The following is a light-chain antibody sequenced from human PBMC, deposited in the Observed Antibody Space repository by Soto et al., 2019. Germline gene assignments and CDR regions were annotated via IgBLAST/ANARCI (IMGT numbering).Light chain of an antibody. V-gene: IGLV1-44*01. J-gene: IGLJ2*01. Sequence: QSVLTQPPSASGTPGQRVTISCSGSSSNIGSNTVNWYQQLPGTAPKLLIYSNNQRPSGVPDRFSGSKSGTSASLAISGLQSEYEADYYCAAWDDSLNGVVFGGGTKLNVL. CDR2: SNN. CDR3: AAWDDSLNGVV. CDR1: SSNIGSNT.